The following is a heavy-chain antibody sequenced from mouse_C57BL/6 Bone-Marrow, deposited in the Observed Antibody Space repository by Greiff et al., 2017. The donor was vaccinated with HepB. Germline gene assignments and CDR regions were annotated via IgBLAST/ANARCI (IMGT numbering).Heavy chain of an antibody. CDR2: ISNLAYSI. Sequence: EVMLVESGGGLVQPGGSLKLSCAASGFTFSDYGMAWVRQAPRKGPEWVAFISNLAYSIYYADTVTGRFTISRENAKNTLYLEMSSLRSEDTAMYYCARPVVAYWYFDVWGTGTTVTVSS. D-gene: IGHD1-1*01. V-gene: IGHV5-15*01. J-gene: IGHJ1*03. CDR1: GFTFSDYG. CDR3: ARPVVAYWYFDV.